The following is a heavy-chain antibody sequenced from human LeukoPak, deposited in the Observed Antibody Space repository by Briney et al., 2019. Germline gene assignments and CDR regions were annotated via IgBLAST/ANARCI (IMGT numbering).Heavy chain of an antibody. Sequence: SETLSLTCTVSGGSISSSSYYWGWIRQPPGKGLEWIGSIYYSGSTYYNPSPKSRVTISVDTSKNQFSLKLSSVTAADTAVYYCARVSSGSSSWYSVYMDVWGKGTTVTVSS. CDR3: ARVSSGSSSWYSVYMDV. V-gene: IGHV4-39*07. D-gene: IGHD6-13*01. J-gene: IGHJ6*03. CDR1: GGSISSSSYY. CDR2: IYYSGST.